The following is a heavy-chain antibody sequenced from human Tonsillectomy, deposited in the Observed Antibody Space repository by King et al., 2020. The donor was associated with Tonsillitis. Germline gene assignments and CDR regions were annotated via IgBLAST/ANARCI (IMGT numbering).Heavy chain of an antibody. Sequence: VQLVESGGGVVQPGRSLRLSCAASGFTLSSYGMHWVRQAPGKGLEWVALIWNDGGIKYYADSVKGRFTISRDNSKNTLYLQMNNLRVEDTAMYYCAKDSQVELYSYNWLDPWGQGTLVTVSS. CDR3: AKDSQVELYSYNWLDP. CDR1: GFTLSSYG. J-gene: IGHJ5*02. D-gene: IGHD1-1*01. CDR2: IWNDGGIK. V-gene: IGHV3-33*06.